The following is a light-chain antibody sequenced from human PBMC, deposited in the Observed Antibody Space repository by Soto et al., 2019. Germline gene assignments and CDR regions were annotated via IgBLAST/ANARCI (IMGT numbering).Light chain of an antibody. CDR1: QSVGSS. CDR2: DAS. J-gene: IGKJ3*01. Sequence: EIVLTQSPATLSLSPGERATLSCRASQSVGSSLAWYQHKPGQTTRLLIYDASNRATGIPARFSGSGSGTDFTFTISSLEPEDFAVYYCQQRDNWPPLFTFGPGTQVDI. V-gene: IGKV3-11*01. CDR3: QQRDNWPPLFT.